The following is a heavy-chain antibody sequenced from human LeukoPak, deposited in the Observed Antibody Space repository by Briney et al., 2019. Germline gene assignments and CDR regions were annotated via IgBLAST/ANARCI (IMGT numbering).Heavy chain of an antibody. V-gene: IGHV3-7*04. D-gene: IGHD1-26*01. CDR1: GFTFSSYS. Sequence: GGSLRLSCAASGFTFSSYSMNWVRQAPGKGLEWVANIKQDGSEKYYVDSVKGRFTISRDNAKNSLYLQMNSLRAEDTAVYYCARAYNPGGSYYFGYWGQGTLVTVSS. CDR2: IKQDGSEK. CDR3: ARAYNPGGSYYFGY. J-gene: IGHJ4*02.